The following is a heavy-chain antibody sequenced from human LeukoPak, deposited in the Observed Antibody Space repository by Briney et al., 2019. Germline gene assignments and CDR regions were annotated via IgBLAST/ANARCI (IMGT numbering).Heavy chain of an antibody. D-gene: IGHD3-22*01. CDR3: ARYYYDSSGYYFRGYYSMDV. J-gene: IGHJ6*02. CDR2: IYYSGST. V-gene: IGHV4-59*08. CDR1: GGSISSYY. Sequence: SETLSLTCTVSGGSISSYYWSWIRQPPGKGLEWIGYIYYSGSTNYNPSLKSRVTISVDTSKNQFSLKLSSVTAADTAVYYCARYYYDSSGYYFRGYYSMDVWGQGTTVTVSS.